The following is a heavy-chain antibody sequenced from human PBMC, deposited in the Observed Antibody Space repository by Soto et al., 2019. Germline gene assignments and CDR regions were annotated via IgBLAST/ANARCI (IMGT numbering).Heavy chain of an antibody. CDR2: IIPIFGTA. V-gene: IGHV1-69*13. Sequence: ASVKVSSKASGGTFSSYAIRWVRQAPGQGLEWMGGIIPIFGTANYAQKFQGRVTITADESTSTAYMELSSLRSEDTAVYYCARADSSSSPVRSKGYYYYGMDVCGQGTTVTVSS. D-gene: IGHD6-13*01. J-gene: IGHJ6*02. CDR3: ARADSSSSPVRSKGYYYYGMDV. CDR1: GGTFSSYA.